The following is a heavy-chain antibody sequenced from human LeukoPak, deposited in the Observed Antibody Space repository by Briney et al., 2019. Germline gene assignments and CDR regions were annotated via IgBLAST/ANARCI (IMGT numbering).Heavy chain of an antibody. Sequence: SETLSLTCIVSGGSISTYYWSWIRQPAGKGLEWIGRIHISGNTDYNPSLESRVTMSVHTSKNQFSLKLTSVTAADTAVYYCAREGSMTARPFVSIDYWGQGTLVTVSS. CDR1: GGSISTYY. J-gene: IGHJ4*02. V-gene: IGHV4-4*07. CDR2: IHISGNT. D-gene: IGHD6-6*01. CDR3: AREGSMTARPFVSIDY.